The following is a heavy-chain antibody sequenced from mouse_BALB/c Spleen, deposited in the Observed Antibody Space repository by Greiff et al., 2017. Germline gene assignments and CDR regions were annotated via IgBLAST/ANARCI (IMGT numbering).Heavy chain of an antibody. CDR3: ARGEYDYDVGCYFDV. Sequence: EVQLQESGPGLVKPSQSLSLSCTVTGYSITSYYAWYWIRKFPGNKLEWMGYISYSGSTSYNPSLKSRISITRDTSTNQFFLQLNSVTTEDTATYYCARGEYDYDVGCYFDVWGAGTTVTVSS. CDR2: ISYSGST. CDR1: GYSITSYYA. J-gene: IGHJ1*01. D-gene: IGHD2-4*01. V-gene: IGHV3-2*02.